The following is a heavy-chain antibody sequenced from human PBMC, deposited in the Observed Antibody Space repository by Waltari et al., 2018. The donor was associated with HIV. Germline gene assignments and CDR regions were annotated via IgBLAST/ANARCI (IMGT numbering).Heavy chain of an antibody. J-gene: IGHJ4*02. CDR2: IYYSGRT. CDR1: GGSISSSSYY. V-gene: IGHV4-39*01. Sequence: QLQLQESGPGLVKPSETLSLTCTVSGGSISSSSYYWGWIRQPPGKGLEWIGSIYYSGRTNYDPSLKSRVTISVDTAKNQFSLKLSSVTAADTAVYYCARQEYSSGWYYYFDYWGQGTLVTVSS. D-gene: IGHD6-19*01. CDR3: ARQEYSSGWYYYFDY.